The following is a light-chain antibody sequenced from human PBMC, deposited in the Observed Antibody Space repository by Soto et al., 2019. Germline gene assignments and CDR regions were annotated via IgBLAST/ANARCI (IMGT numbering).Light chain of an antibody. V-gene: IGKV1-33*01. CDR1: QDISHY. Sequence: IQMTQSPSSLSASVGDRVTITCQASQDISHYLNWYQQRPGKAPKLLIYDASNLKTGVPSRFTGSGSGTDFTLSIHNLQPEDIATYYCQQYDNRITFGQGTRLE. CDR3: QQYDNRIT. CDR2: DAS. J-gene: IGKJ5*01.